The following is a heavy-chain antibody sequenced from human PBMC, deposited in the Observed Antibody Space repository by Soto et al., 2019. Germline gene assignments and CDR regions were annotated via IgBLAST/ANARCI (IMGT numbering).Heavy chain of an antibody. D-gene: IGHD3-10*01. V-gene: IGHV4-34*01. CDR1: GGSFSGYY. CDR3: ARGQSPYGSGTYMDV. Sequence: QVQLQQWGAGLLKPSETLSLTCAVYGGSFSGYYWSWIRQPPGKGLEWIGEINHSGSTNYNPSLKSRVTISVDTSKNQFSLKLSSVTAADTAVYYCARGQSPYGSGTYMDVWDKGTTVTVSS. CDR2: INHSGST. J-gene: IGHJ6*03.